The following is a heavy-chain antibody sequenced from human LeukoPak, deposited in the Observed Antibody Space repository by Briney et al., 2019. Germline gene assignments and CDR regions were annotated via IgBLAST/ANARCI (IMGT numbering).Heavy chain of an antibody. J-gene: IGHJ4*02. Sequence: PGGSLRLSCAASGFTFSSYGMHRVRQAPGKGLEWVAVISYDGSNKYYADSVKGRFTISRDNSKNTLYLQMNSLRAEDTAVYYCAKNGYGDTSFDYWGQGTLVTVSS. D-gene: IGHD4-17*01. V-gene: IGHV3-30*18. CDR1: GFTFSSYG. CDR2: ISYDGSNK. CDR3: AKNGYGDTSFDY.